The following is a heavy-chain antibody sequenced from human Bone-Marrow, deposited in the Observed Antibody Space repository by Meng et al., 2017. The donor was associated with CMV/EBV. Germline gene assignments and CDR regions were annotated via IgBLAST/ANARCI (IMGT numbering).Heavy chain of an antibody. Sequence: GSLRLSCTVSGGSISSYYWSWIRQPPGKGLEWIGYIYYSGSTNYNPSLKSRVTISVDTSKNQFSLKLSSVTAADTAVYYCASADSGSYDYWGQGTLVTVSS. D-gene: IGHD1-26*01. CDR3: ASADSGSYDY. CDR1: GGSISSYY. J-gene: IGHJ4*02. CDR2: IYYSGST. V-gene: IGHV4-59*01.